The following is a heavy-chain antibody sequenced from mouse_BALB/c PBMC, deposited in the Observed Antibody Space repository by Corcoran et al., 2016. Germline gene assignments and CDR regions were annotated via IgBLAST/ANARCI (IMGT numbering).Heavy chain of an antibody. J-gene: IGHJ2*01. CDR1: GFNIKDTY. D-gene: IGHD2-1*01. Sequence: EVLLQQSGAELVKPGASVKLSCTASGFNIKDTYMHWVKQRPEQGLEWIGRIDPANGSTKSDPKFQGKATMTADTSSNTVYLQLSSLTSEATAVYYCGRSREGNYVVYWGQGTTLTVSS. CDR3: GRSREGNYVVY. V-gene: IGHV14-3*02. CDR2: IDPANGST.